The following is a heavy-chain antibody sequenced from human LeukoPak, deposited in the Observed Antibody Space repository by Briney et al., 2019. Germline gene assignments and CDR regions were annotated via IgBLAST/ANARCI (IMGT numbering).Heavy chain of an antibody. D-gene: IGHD6-13*01. CDR2: IYYSGST. CDR3: ARGLIMAVAGRGEFHY. CDR1: GGSISSYY. J-gene: IGHJ4*02. Sequence: SETLSLTCTVSGGSISSYYWSWIRQPPGKGLEWIGYIYYSGSTNYNPSLKSRATISVDTSKNQFSLKLSSVTAADTAVYYCARGLIMAVAGRGEFHYWGQGTLVTVSS. V-gene: IGHV4-59*01.